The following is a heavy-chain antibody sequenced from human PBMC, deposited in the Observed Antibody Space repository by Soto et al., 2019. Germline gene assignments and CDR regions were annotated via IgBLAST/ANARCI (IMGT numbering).Heavy chain of an antibody. D-gene: IGHD4-17*01. V-gene: IGHV4-59*01. J-gene: IGHJ1*01. CDR1: GGSISSYY. CDR3: ARGASVTNAEYFQH. Sequence: PSETLSLTCTVSGGSISSYYWSWIRQPPGKGLEWIGYIYYSGSTNYNPSLKSRVTISVDTSKNQFSLKLSSVTAADTAVYYCARGASVTNAEYFQHWGQGTLVTVSS. CDR2: IYYSGST.